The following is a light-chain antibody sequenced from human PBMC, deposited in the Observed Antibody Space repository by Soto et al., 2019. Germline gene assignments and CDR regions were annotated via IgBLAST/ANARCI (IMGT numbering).Light chain of an antibody. V-gene: IGKV3D-20*02. CDR1: QSVSTRS. CDR3: QQRSNWPPS. CDR2: GAS. J-gene: IGKJ3*01. Sequence: IVMTQSPATLSVSPGERVTLSCRASQSVSTRSLAWYQQKPGQAPRLLISGASSRAADIPVRFSGRGSETDFTLTISSLEPEDFAVYYCQQRSNWPPSFGPGTKVDIK.